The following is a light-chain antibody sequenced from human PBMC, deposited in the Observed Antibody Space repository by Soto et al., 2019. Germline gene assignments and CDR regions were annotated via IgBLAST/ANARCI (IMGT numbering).Light chain of an antibody. CDR1: SSDIGHYDY. CDR3: CSLTTSHTYV. CDR2: HVT. J-gene: IGLJ1*01. V-gene: IGLV2-14*03. Sequence: QSVLTQPASVSGSPGQAITISCTGTSSDIGHYDYVSWYQQHPGKAPKLMIYHVTYRPSGVSNRNSGSKSGNSASLTISGLQADDEADYYCCSLTTSHTYVFGSGTKVTVL.